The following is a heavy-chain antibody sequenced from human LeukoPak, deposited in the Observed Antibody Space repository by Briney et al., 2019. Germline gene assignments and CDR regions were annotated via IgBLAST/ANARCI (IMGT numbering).Heavy chain of an antibody. Sequence: GGSLRLSCAVSGFTFSTHWMSWVRQAPGKGLEWVANIKQDGSEKYYVDSVKGRFTISRDNAKNSLYLQMNSLRAEDTAVYYCARDHDYTSDYWGQGTLVTVFS. J-gene: IGHJ4*02. D-gene: IGHD4-11*01. CDR2: IKQDGSEK. CDR1: GFTFSTHW. V-gene: IGHV3-7*01. CDR3: ARDHDYTSDY.